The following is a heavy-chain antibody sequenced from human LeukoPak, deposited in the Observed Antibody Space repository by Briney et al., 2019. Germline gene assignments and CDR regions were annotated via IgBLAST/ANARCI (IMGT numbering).Heavy chain of an antibody. CDR2: IIPISGTA. V-gene: IGHV1-69*05. D-gene: IGHD5-12*01. CDR3: ARELPDIVAPDAFDI. J-gene: IGHJ3*02. CDR1: GGTFSSYA. Sequence: SVKVSCKASGGTFSSYAISWVRQAPGQGLEWMGRIIPISGTANYAQKFQGRVTITTDESTSTAYMELSSLRSEDTAVYYCARELPDIVAPDAFDIWGQGTMVTVSS.